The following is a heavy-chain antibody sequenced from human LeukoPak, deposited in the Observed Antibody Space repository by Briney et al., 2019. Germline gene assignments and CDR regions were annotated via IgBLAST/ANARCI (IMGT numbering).Heavy chain of an antibody. D-gene: IGHD3-10*01. CDR2: IYSSGST. CDR3: ARHFHLWFGESSNN. J-gene: IGHJ4*02. Sequence: SETLSLTCTVSGGSISSSNDYWGWIRQPPGKGLEWIGSIYSSGSTYYNPSLKSRVTISVDTSKNQFSLKLNSVTAADTAVYYCARHFHLWFGESSNNWGQGPLVTVSS. V-gene: IGHV4-39*01. CDR1: GGSISSSNDY.